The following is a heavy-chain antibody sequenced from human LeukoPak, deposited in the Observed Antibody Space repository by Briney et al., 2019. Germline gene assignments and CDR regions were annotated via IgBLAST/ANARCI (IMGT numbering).Heavy chain of an antibody. V-gene: IGHV3-9*01. Sequence: GGSLRLSCAASGFTFDDYAMHWVRQAPGKGLEWVSGISWNSGSIGYADSVKGRFTISRDNSKNTLYLQMNSLRAEDTAVYYCAKDGLQQLGLTDAFDIWGQGTMVTVSS. J-gene: IGHJ3*02. CDR3: AKDGLQQLGLTDAFDI. CDR1: GFTFDDYA. D-gene: IGHD6-13*01. CDR2: ISWNSGSI.